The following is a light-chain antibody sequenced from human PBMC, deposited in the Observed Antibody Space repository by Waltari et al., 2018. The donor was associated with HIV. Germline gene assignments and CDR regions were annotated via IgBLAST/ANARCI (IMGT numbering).Light chain of an antibody. J-gene: IGKJ4*01. V-gene: IGKV2-28*01. CDR3: MQGRQTPQVT. Sequence: DIVMTQSPLSLPVTPGEPASISCRSSQSLLHSNGYSYLDWYLQKPGQSPQLLIYLGSNRASGVPDRFSGSGSGTDFTLKISRGEAEDAGMYYCMQGRQTPQVTFGGGTKVEIK. CDR2: LGS. CDR1: QSLLHSNGYSY.